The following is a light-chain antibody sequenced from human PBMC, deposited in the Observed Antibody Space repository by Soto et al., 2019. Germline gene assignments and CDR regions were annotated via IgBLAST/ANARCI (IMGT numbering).Light chain of an antibody. CDR3: QQYHSIPPK. Sequence: DIQITQSPSSLSASIGDSVTITFRASQTIIGYLNWYQQKPGKAPRLLINAASNLQSGVPSRFRGSGSETDFTLTISSLQAEDVAVYYCQQYHSIPPKFGPGTKVDIK. CDR2: AAS. CDR1: QTIIGY. V-gene: IGKV1-39*01. J-gene: IGKJ3*01.